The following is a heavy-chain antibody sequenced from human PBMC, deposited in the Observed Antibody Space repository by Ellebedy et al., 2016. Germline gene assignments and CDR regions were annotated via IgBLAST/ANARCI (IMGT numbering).Heavy chain of an antibody. CDR2: INPSDGTT. CDR1: GYTFISYN. J-gene: IGHJ4*02. D-gene: IGHD3-22*01. CDR3: AASSDGNIFDY. V-gene: IGHV1-46*01. Sequence: ASVKVSCKASGYTFISYNMHWVRQAPGQGLEWMGMINPSDGTTTYTQKFQGRVTMTRDTSTSTVYMEVSSLRSEDTAVYYCAASSDGNIFDYWGQGILVTVSS.